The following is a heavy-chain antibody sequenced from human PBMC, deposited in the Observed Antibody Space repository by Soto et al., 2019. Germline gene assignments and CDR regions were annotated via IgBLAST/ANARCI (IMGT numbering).Heavy chain of an antibody. D-gene: IGHD3-22*01. CDR2: TYYRSKWYN. CDR3: ARAPLLRFYYYYYMDV. V-gene: IGHV6-1*01. CDR1: GDSVSSNSAA. Sequence: SPPLSLTCAISGDSVSSNSAAWNWIRQSPSRGLEWLGRTYYRSKWYNDYAVSVKSRITINPDTSKNQFSLQLNSVTPEDTAVYYCARAPLLRFYYYYYMDVWGKGTTVTVSS. J-gene: IGHJ6*03.